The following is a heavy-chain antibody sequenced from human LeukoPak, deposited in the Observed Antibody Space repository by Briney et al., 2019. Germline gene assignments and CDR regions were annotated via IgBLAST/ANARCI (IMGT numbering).Heavy chain of an antibody. J-gene: IGHJ1*01. V-gene: IGHV4-34*01. D-gene: IGHD1-26*01. CDR3: ATYERGARYLRH. CDR1: GGSFSGYY. Sequence: PSETLSLTCAVYGGSFSGYYWSWIRQPPGKGLEWIGEINHSGSTNYNPSLKSRVTISVDTSKNQFSLKLSSVTAADTAVYYCATYERGARYLRHWGQGTLVAVSS. CDR2: INHSGST.